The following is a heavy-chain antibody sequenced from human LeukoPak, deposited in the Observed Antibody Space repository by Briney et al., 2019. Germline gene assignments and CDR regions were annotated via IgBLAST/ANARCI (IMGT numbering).Heavy chain of an antibody. CDR3: ASGRDGYNYNWFDP. J-gene: IGHJ5*02. D-gene: IGHD5-24*01. CDR2: IYTSGST. V-gene: IGHV4-4*07. CDR1: GGSISSYY. Sequence: SETLSLTCTVSGGSISSYYWSWIRQPAGKGLEWIGRIYTSGSTNYNPSLKSRVTMSVDTSKNQFSLKLSSVTAADTAVYYCASGRDGYNYNWFDPWGQGTLVTVSS.